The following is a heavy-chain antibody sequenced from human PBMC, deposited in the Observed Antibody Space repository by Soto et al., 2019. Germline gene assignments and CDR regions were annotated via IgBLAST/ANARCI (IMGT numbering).Heavy chain of an antibody. Sequence: ASVKVSCKASGYTFTSYDINWVRQATGQGLEWMGWMNPNSGNTGYAQKFKGRVTMTRNTSISTAYMKLSSLRTEDTAVYYCARVGSGWYIDYWGQGTLVTVSS. CDR3: ARVGSGWYIDY. D-gene: IGHD6-19*01. CDR1: GYTFTSYD. CDR2: MNPNSGNT. J-gene: IGHJ4*02. V-gene: IGHV1-8*01.